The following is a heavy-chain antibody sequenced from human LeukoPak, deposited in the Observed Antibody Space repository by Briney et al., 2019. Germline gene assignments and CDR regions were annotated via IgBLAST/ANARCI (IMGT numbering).Heavy chain of an antibody. CDR3: ARHMDSSGWFDY. CDR2: INRSGST. V-gene: IGHV4-34*01. J-gene: IGHJ4*02. CDR1: GGSFSGYF. D-gene: IGHD6-19*01. Sequence: PSETLSLTCAIYGGSFSGYFWSWFRQPPGKGLEWIGEINRSGSTNYNSSLSLKSRVTISVDTSKNQFSLKLSSVTAADTAVYYCARHMDSSGWFDYWGQGTLVTVSS.